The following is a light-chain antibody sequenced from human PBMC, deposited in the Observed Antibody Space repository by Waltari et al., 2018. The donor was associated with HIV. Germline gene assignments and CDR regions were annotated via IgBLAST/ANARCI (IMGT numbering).Light chain of an antibody. CDR2: VGTGGIVG. Sequence: QPVLTQPPPASASLDAAVTLPCPLSSGYSTAKMAWPQQRPGKGPRFVMRVGTGGIVGSKGDGIPARFSVLGSGLNRYLTIKNIQEEDESDYHCGADHGSGSNFVWVFGGGTKLTVL. CDR1: SGYSTAK. V-gene: IGLV9-49*01. CDR3: GADHGSGSNFVWV. J-gene: IGLJ3*02.